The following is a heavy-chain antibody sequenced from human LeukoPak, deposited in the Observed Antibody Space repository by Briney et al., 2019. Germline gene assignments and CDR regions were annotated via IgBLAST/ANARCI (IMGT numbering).Heavy chain of an antibody. CDR3: AREYVHGSGSLYYYYGMDV. CDR2: ISSSGSTI. V-gene: IGHV3-48*03. Sequence: PGGSLRLSCAASGFTFSSNYMNWVRQAPGKGLEWVSYISSSGSTIYYADSVKGRFTISRDNAKNSLYLQMNSLRAEDTAVYYCAREYVHGSGSLYYYYGMDVWGQGTTVTVSS. CDR1: GFTFSSNY. J-gene: IGHJ6*02. D-gene: IGHD3-10*01.